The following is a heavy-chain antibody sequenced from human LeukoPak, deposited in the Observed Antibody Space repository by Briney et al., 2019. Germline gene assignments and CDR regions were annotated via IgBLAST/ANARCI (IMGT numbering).Heavy chain of an antibody. CDR2: IIPIFGTA. J-gene: IGHJ4*02. V-gene: IGHV1-69*13. D-gene: IGHD2-15*01. CDR3: ARGVGYCSGGSRREYYFDY. CDR1: GGTFSSYA. Sequence: VASVTVSCTASGGTFSSYAISWVRQAPGQGLEWMGGIIPIFGTANYAQKFQGRVTITADESTSTAYMELSSLRSEDTAVYYCARGVGYCSGGSRREYYFDYWGQGTLVTVSS.